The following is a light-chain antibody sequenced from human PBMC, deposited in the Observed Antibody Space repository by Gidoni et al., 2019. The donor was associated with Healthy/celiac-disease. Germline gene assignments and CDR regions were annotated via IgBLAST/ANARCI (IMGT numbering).Light chain of an antibody. J-gene: IGKJ1*01. CDR1: HSISSY. CDR3: QQSYSTPPWT. V-gene: IGKV1-39*01. Sequence: DIQMTKAPSSLSASVGDRVTITCRTSHSISSYLHWYQQKPGKAPKLLIYAASSLQRGVPSRFIGSGSGTDFTLTISSLQPEDSATYYYQQSYSTPPWTFGQGTKVEIK. CDR2: AAS.